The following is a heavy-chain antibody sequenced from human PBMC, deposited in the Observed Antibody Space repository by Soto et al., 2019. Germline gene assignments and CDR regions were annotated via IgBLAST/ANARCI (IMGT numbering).Heavy chain of an antibody. V-gene: IGHV4-39*01. Sequence: SETLSLTCSVSGGSVSYNSHYWGWIRQPPGKGLEWVGGIFYTGTTYYNPSLKDRLSISVDTSKNSFSLNLTSVTAADTAVYFCARLVVVAPVANVWGQGALVTVSS. D-gene: IGHD2-21*01. J-gene: IGHJ4*02. CDR2: IFYTGTT. CDR3: ARLVVVAPVANV. CDR1: GGSVSYNSHY.